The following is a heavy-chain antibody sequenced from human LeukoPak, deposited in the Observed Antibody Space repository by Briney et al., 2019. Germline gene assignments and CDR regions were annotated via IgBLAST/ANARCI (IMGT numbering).Heavy chain of an antibody. Sequence: GGSLRLSCAASEFTVSSNYMSWVRQAPGKGLEWDSVIYSGGSTYYADSVKGRFTISRDNSKNTLYLQMNSLRAEDTAVYYCATPYGSGSYHDYGMDVWGKGTTATVSS. V-gene: IGHV3-53*01. D-gene: IGHD3-10*01. CDR3: ATPYGSGSYHDYGMDV. CDR1: EFTVSSNY. CDR2: IYSGGST. J-gene: IGHJ6*04.